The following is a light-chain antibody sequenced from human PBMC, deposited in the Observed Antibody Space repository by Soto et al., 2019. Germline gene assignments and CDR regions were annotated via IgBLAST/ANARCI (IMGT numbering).Light chain of an antibody. V-gene: IGKV3-20*01. CDR1: HSVTSNY. CDR3: QQYGSSPQS. Sequence: EIVLTQSPGTLSLSPGERATLSCRASHSVTSNYLAWYQQKPGQAPRLLIYAASGRASGIPDRFSGSGSGTDFILTISRLEPEYFAVYYCQQYGSSPQSLGQGTRVDIK. J-gene: IGKJ1*01. CDR2: AAS.